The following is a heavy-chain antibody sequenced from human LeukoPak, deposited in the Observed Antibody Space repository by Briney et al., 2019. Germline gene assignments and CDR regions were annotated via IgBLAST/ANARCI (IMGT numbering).Heavy chain of an antibody. J-gene: IGHJ4*02. CDR3: ARSPRYSSSWFGYFDY. CDR1: GGSISSGGYY. Sequence: SETLSLTCTVSGGSISSGGYYWSWIRQHPGKGLEWIGYIYYSGSTYYNPSLKSRVTISVDTSKNQFSLKLSSVTAADTAVYYCARSPRYSSSWFGYFDYWGQGTLVTVSS. CDR2: IYYSGST. D-gene: IGHD6-13*01. V-gene: IGHV4-31*03.